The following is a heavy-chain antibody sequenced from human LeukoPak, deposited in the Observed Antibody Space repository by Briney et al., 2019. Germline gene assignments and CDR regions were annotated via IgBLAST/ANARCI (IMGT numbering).Heavy chain of an antibody. CDR1: GGSFSGYY. J-gene: IGHJ5*02. V-gene: IGHV4-34*01. CDR2: INHSGST. D-gene: IGHD3-22*01. CDR3: AGELYYYDSSGYYYNWFDP. Sequence: SETPSLTCAVYGGSFSGYYWSWIRQPPGKGLEWIGEINHSGSTNYNPSLKSRVTISVDTSKNQFSLKLSSVTAADTAVYYCAGELYYYDSSGYYYNWFDPWGQGTLVTVSS.